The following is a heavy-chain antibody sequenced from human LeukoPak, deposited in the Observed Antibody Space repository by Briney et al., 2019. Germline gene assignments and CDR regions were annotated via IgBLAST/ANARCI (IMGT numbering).Heavy chain of an antibody. Sequence: GGSLRLSCAASGFTFSSYAMSWVRPAPGKGLEWVSAISGSGGSTYYADSVKGRFTISRDNSKNTLYLQMNSLRAEDTAVYYCAKGTNYYDSSGAYPFDYWGQGTLVTVSS. CDR1: GFTFSSYA. D-gene: IGHD3-22*01. J-gene: IGHJ4*02. CDR2: ISGSGGST. V-gene: IGHV3-23*01. CDR3: AKGTNYYDSSGAYPFDY.